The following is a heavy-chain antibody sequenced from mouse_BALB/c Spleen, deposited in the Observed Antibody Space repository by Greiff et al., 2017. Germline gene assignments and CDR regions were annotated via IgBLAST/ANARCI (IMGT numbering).Heavy chain of an antibody. Sequence: VQLQQSGPELMKPGASVKISCKASGYSFTSYYMHWVKQSHGKSLEWIGYIDPFNGGTSYNQKFKGKATLTVDKSSSTAYMHLSSLTSEDSAVYDCASYYDSSPCFAYWGQGTLVTVSA. CDR1: GYSFTSYY. CDR3: ASYYDSSPCFAY. CDR2: IDPFNGGT. V-gene: IGHV1S135*01. D-gene: IGHD1-1*01. J-gene: IGHJ3*01.